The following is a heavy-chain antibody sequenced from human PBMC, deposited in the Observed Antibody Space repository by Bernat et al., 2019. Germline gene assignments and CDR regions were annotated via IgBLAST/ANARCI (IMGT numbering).Heavy chain of an antibody. J-gene: IGHJ6*03. CDR1: GFTVSSNY. V-gene: IGHV3-53*01. CDR2: IYSGGST. Sequence: EVQLVESGGGLIQPGGSLRLSCAASGFTVSSNYMSWVRQAPGKGLEWVSVIYSGGSTYYADYVNGRFTISRDNSKNTLYLQMNSLRAEDTAVYYCARVRNGYYYLDVWGKGTTVTVSS. CDR3: ARVRNGYYYLDV.